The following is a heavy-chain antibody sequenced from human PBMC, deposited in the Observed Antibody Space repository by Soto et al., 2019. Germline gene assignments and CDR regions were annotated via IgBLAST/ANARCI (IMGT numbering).Heavy chain of an antibody. J-gene: IGHJ4*02. V-gene: IGHV3-53*01. CDR1: GFTVSSANY. Sequence: PGGSLRLSCVVSGFTVSSANYMSWVRQAPGKGLEWVSVIYSAGTTYYADSVKGRFTISRDNSKNTLYLQMNSLRAEDTAVYYCARDLYFDYWGQGTLVTVSS. CDR3: ARDLYFDY. CDR2: IYSAGTT.